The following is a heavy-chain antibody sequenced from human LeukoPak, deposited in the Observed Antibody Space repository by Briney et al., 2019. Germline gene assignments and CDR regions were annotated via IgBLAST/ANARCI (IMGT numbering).Heavy chain of an antibody. J-gene: IGHJ3*02. V-gene: IGHV1-2*02. CDR3: ARKIFGGFGVVADAFDI. Sequence: EASVTVSCKASGYTFTDYFMHWVRQAPGQGLEWMGWINPNSGGTYYAQKFQGRVTMTRDTSISTAYMELSRLRSDDTAVYYCARKIFGGFGVVADAFDIWGQGTMVTVSS. CDR2: INPNSGGT. D-gene: IGHD3-3*01. CDR1: GYTFTDYF.